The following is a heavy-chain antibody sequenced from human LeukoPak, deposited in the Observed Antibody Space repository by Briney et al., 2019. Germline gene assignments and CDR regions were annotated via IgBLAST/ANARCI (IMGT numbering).Heavy chain of an antibody. J-gene: IGHJ4*02. CDR3: ARVPVYYDFWSGYPPGKTFDY. CDR1: GYTFTSYG. CDR2: ISAYNGNT. Sequence: EASVKVSCKASGYTFTSYGISWVRQAPGQGLEWMGWISAYNGNTNYAQKLQGRVTTTTDTSTSTAYMELRSLRSDDTAVYYCARVPVYYDFWSGYPPGKTFDYWGQGTLVTVSS. V-gene: IGHV1-18*01. D-gene: IGHD3-3*01.